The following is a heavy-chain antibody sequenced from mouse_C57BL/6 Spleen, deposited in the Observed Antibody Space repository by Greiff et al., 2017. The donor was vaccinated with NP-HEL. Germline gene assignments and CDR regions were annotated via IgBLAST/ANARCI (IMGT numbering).Heavy chain of an antibody. J-gene: IGHJ4*01. V-gene: IGHV1-64*01. CDR3: ARRSLGNYAMDY. Sequence: QVQLKQPGAELVKPGASVKLSCKASGYTFTSYWMHWVKQRPGQGLEWIGMIHPNSGSTNYNEKFKSKATLTVDKSSSTAYMQLSSLTSEDSAVYYCARRSLGNYAMDYWGQGTSVTVSS. D-gene: IGHD4-1*01. CDR2: IHPNSGST. CDR1: GYTFTSYW.